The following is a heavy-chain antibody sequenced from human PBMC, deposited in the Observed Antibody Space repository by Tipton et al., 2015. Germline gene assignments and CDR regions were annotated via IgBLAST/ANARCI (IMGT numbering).Heavy chain of an antibody. Sequence: TLSLTCAVSAYSISSDYYWGWIRQPPGKGLEWIGSFFHRGNTFHNPSLRSRVIISVDTSKNQFSLTVTSVTAADTAVYYCARSRYTVTPDSWGQGTVVTVSS. V-gene: IGHV4-38-2*01. D-gene: IGHD4-17*01. CDR2: FFHRGNT. CDR1: AYSISSDYY. J-gene: IGHJ4*02. CDR3: ARSRYTVTPDS.